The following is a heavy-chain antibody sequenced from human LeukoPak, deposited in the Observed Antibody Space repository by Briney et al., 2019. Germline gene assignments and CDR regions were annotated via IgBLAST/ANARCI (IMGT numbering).Heavy chain of an antibody. CDR2: INYIRTT. J-gene: IGHJ6*02. D-gene: IGHD6-13*01. CDR3: ARSYSSSDHYYYYGMDV. V-gene: IGHV4-59*08. CDR1: GGSISSYY. Sequence: SETLSLTCTVSGGSISSYYWNWIRQPPGRGLEWIGYINYIRTTDYNPSLKSRVTISLDTSKNRFSLKLSSVTAADTAMYYCARSYSSSDHYYYYGMDVWGQGTTVTVSS.